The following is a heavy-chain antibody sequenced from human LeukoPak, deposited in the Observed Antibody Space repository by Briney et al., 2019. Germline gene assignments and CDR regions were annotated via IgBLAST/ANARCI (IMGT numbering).Heavy chain of an antibody. CDR1: GYTFTGYY. CDR3: AREKAMVRGTFDY. J-gene: IGHJ4*02. Sequence: ASVKVSCKASGYTFTGYYMHWVRQAPGQGLEWMGWINPNSGGTNYAQKFQGRVTMTRDTSISTAYMELGRLRSDDTAVYYCAREKAMVRGTFDYWGQGTLVTVSS. D-gene: IGHD3-10*01. CDR2: INPNSGGT. V-gene: IGHV1-2*02.